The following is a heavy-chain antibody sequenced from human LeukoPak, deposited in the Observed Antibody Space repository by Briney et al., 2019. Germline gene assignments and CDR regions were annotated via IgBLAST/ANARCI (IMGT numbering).Heavy chain of an antibody. V-gene: IGHV3-21*01. CDR1: GVTFSGYS. D-gene: IGHD1-1*01. CDR2: ITATSLHI. J-gene: IGHJ3*02. Sequence: GGSLRLSCAASGVTFSGYSMNWVRQAPGKGLEWVSAITATSLHIYYADSVKGRFTISRDNAKNSLYLQMNSLRAEDTAVYYCARDTTVAQGEITDAFDIWGQGTMVTVSS. CDR3: ARDTTVAQGEITDAFDI.